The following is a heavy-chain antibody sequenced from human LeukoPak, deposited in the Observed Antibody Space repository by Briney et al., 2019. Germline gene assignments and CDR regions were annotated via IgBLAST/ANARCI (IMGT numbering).Heavy chain of an antibody. CDR2: IIPIFGTA. V-gene: IGHV1-69*01. CDR3: ARILSSSWYEYFHH. D-gene: IGHD6-19*01. CDR1: GGTFSNYA. Sequence: SVKVSCKASGGTFSNYAISWVRQAPGQGLEWMGAIIPIFGTANYAQKFQGRATITADESTSTAYMELSSLRSEDTAVYYCARILSSSWYEYFHHWGQGTLVTVS. J-gene: IGHJ1*01.